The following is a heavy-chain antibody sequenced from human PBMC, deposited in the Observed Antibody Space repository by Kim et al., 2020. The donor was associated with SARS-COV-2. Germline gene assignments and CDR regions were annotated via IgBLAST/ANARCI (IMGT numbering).Heavy chain of an antibody. J-gene: IGHJ4*02. CDR1: GYSISSGFY. Sequence: SETLSLTCTVSGYSISSGFYWGWIRQPPGKGLEWIGSIYHSGSTSYNPSLKSRVTISVDTSKNQFSLKLSSMTAADTAVYYCARERGQPYSGYLDYWGQGTLVTVSS. CDR3: ARERGQPYSGYLDY. CDR2: IYHSGST. V-gene: IGHV4-38-2*02. D-gene: IGHD1-26*01.